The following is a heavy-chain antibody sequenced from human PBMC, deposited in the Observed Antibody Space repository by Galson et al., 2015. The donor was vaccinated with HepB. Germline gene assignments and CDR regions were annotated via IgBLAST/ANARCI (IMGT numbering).Heavy chain of an antibody. CDR2: ISTYNGNR. V-gene: IGHV1-18*04. Sequence: SVKVSCKASGYTFTSYGISWVRQAPGQGPEWMGWISTYNGNRNYGQKFQDRVTMTTDTSTSTAYMELRSLRSDDTAMYYCARNALPTTVPFDYWGQGTLVTVSS. J-gene: IGHJ4*02. CDR1: GYTFTSYG. CDR3: ARNALPTTVPFDY. D-gene: IGHD1-1*01.